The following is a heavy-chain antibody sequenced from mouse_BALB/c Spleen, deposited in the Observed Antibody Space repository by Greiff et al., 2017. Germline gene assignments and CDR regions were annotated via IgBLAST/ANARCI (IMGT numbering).Heavy chain of an antibody. J-gene: IGHJ4*01. Sequence: QVQLQQPGAELVMPGASVKMSCKASGYTFTDYWMHWVKQRPGQGLEWIGAIDTSDSYTSYNQKFKGKATLTVDESSSTAYMQLSSLTSEDSAVYYCARRPITTATYAMDYWGQGTSGTVSS. CDR2: IDTSDSYT. CDR3: ARRPITTATYAMDY. V-gene: IGHV1-69*01. CDR1: GYTFTDYW. D-gene: IGHD1-2*01.